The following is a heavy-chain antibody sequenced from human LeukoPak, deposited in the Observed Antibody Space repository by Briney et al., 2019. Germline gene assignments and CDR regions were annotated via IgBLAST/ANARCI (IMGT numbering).Heavy chain of an antibody. CDR3: ARDDGRGVVTPY. V-gene: IGHV4-39*07. Sequence: SETLSLTCTVSGGSISSSSYYWGWIRQPPGKGLEWIGIIYYSGRTYYNPSLKSRVTISVDTSKNQFSLKLISVTAADTAVYYCARDDGRGVVTPYWGQGTLVTVSS. J-gene: IGHJ4*02. CDR2: IYYSGRT. D-gene: IGHD2-21*02. CDR1: GGSISSSSYY.